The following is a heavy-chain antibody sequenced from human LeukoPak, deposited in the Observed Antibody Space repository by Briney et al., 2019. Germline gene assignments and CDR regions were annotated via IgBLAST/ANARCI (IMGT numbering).Heavy chain of an antibody. Sequence: SETLSLTCAVYGGSFSGYYWSWIRHNPSLKSRVTISVDTSKNQFSLKLSVTAADTAVYDCARGCQQQLVRDYFDYWGQGTLVTVSS. D-gene: IGHD6-13*01. CDR3: ARGCQQQLVRDYFDY. J-gene: IGHJ4*02. CDR1: GGSFSGYY. V-gene: IGHV4-34*01.